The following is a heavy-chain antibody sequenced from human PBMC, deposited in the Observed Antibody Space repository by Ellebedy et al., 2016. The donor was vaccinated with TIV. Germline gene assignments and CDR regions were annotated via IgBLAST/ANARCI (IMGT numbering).Heavy chain of an antibody. CDR2: IYYSGST. V-gene: IGHV4-59*08. D-gene: IGHD6-19*01. CDR1: GGSISSYY. J-gene: IGHJ4*02. CDR3: ARHWRSSGWFRLLDY. Sequence: MPSETLSLTCTVSGGSISSYYWSWIRQPPGKGLEWIGYIYYSGSTNYNPSLKSRVTISVDTSKNQFSLKLSSVTAADTAVYYCARHWRSSGWFRLLDYWGQGTLVTVSS.